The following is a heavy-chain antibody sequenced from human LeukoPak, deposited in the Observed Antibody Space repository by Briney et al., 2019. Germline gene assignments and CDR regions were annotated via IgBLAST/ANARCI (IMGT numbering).Heavy chain of an antibody. D-gene: IGHD5-12*01. Sequence: GGPLRLSCAASGFTFSSYEMNWVRQAPGKGLEWVSYISSSGSTIYYADSVKGRFTISRDNAKNSLYLQMNSLRAEDTAVYYCARILVATGGMDVWGQGTTVTVSS. CDR1: GFTFSSYE. CDR3: ARILVATGGMDV. J-gene: IGHJ6*02. V-gene: IGHV3-48*03. CDR2: ISSSGSTI.